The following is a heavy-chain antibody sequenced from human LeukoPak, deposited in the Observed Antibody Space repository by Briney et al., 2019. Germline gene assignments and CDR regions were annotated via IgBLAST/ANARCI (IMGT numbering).Heavy chain of an antibody. V-gene: IGHV3-11*04. CDR1: GFTFSNAW. J-gene: IGHJ4*02. CDR3: ARFAPLTGSSLDY. CDR2: MRSSGSTI. D-gene: IGHD3-9*01. Sequence: GGSLRLSCATSGFTFSNAWMTWVRQAPGKGLEWIASMRSSGSTIKYADSVKGRFTISRDNAKNSLYLQMNSLRAEDTAVYYCARFAPLTGSSLDYWGQGTLVTVSS.